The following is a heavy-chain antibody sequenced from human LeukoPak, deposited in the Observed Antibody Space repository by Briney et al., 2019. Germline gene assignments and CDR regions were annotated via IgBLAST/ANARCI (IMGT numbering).Heavy chain of an antibody. V-gene: IGHV1-18*01. Sequence: GASVKVSCKASGYTFSSYGISWVRQAPGQGLEWRGWISAYNGNTNYAQKLQGRLTMTTDTSTSTAYMEVRSLRSDDTAVYYCVRVTRNIAAAPWAYWGQGTLVTVSS. CDR2: ISAYNGNT. CDR3: VRVTRNIAAAPWAY. D-gene: IGHD6-13*01. CDR1: GYTFSSYG. J-gene: IGHJ4*02.